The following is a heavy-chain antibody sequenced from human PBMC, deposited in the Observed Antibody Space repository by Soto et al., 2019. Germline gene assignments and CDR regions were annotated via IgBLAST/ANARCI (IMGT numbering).Heavy chain of an antibody. CDR2: IIPIFGTA. V-gene: IGHV1-69*13. CDR1: GGTFSSYA. CDR3: ARGDVVPLLFYYYYGMDV. Sequence: GASVKVSCKASGGTFSSYAISWVRQAPGQGLEWMGGIIPIFGTANYAQKFQGRVTITADESTSTAYMELSSLRSEDTAVYYCARGDVVPLLFYYYYGMDVWGQGTTVTVSS. J-gene: IGHJ6*02. D-gene: IGHD5-12*01.